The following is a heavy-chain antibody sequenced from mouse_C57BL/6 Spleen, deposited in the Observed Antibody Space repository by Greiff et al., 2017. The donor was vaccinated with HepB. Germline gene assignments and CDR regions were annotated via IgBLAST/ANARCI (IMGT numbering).Heavy chain of an antibody. V-gene: IGHV1-39*01. CDR1: GYSFTDYN. J-gene: IGHJ4*01. CDR2: INPNYGTT. Sequence: LVESGPELVKPGASVKISCKASGYSFTDYNMNWVKQSNGKSLEWIGVINPNYGTTSYNQKFKGKATLTVDQSSSTAYMQLNSLTSEDSAVYYCARSQDRGVYYAMDYWGQGTSVTVSS. CDR3: ARSQDRGVYYAMDY.